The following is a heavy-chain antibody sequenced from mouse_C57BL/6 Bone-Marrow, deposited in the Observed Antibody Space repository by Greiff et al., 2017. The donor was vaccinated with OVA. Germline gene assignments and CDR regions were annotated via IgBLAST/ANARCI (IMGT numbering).Heavy chain of an antibody. V-gene: IGHV1-69*01. CDR1: GYTFTSYW. D-gene: IGHD2-14*01. CDR3: ARYDGKTSYFDD. J-gene: IGHJ2*01. CDR2: IDPPGSYT. Sequence: QVQLQQPGAELVMPGASVKLSCKASGYTFTSYWMHWVKQRPGQGLEWIGEIDPPGSYTNYNKKFKGKSTLTVDKSSSTAYMQLSSLTSEDSAVYYCARYDGKTSYFDDWGKGTTLTVSS.